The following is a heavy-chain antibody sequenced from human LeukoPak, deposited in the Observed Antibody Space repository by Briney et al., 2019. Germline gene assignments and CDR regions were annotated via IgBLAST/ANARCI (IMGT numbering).Heavy chain of an antibody. Sequence: SETLSLTCTVSGGSISSSSYYWGWIRQPPGKGLEWIGSIYYSGSTYYNPSLKSRVTISVDTSKNQFSLKLSSVTAADTAAYYCARQGVVSWFDPWGQGTLVTVSS. CDR1: GGSISSSSYY. J-gene: IGHJ5*02. V-gene: IGHV4-39*01. D-gene: IGHD3-3*01. CDR3: ARQGVVSWFDP. CDR2: IYYSGST.